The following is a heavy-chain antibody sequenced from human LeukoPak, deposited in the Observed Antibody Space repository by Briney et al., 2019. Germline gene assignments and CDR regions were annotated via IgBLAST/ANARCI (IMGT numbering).Heavy chain of an antibody. CDR3: ARIELDSSYYYYMDV. D-gene: IGHD5-24*01. CDR2: MNPNSGNT. V-gene: IGHV1-8*03. J-gene: IGHJ6*03. CDR1: RYTFTSYD. Sequence: GASVKVSYKASRYTFTSYDINWVRQATGQGLEWMGWMNPNSGNTGYAQKFLGRVTITRNTSISTAYMELSSLRSEDTAVYYCARIELDSSYYYYMDVWGKGTTVTVSS.